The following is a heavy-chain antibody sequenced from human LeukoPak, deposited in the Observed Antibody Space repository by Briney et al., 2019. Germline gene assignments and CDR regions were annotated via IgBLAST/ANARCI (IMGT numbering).Heavy chain of an antibody. CDR2: IRYDGSHE. CDR3: AKGRYGGNPRGFDY. J-gene: IGHJ4*02. Sequence: GGSLRLSCGASGFTFSTHDMHWVRQAPGKGLEWVAFIRYDGSHEYYADSVKGRFTISRDNSKNTLYLQMNSLRAEDTALYYCAKGRYGGNPRGFDYWGQGTLVTVSS. V-gene: IGHV3-30*02. CDR1: GFTFSTHD. D-gene: IGHD4-23*01.